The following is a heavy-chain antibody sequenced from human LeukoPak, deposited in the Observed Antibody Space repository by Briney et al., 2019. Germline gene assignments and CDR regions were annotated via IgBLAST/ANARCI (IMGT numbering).Heavy chain of an antibody. D-gene: IGHD2-2*01. CDR3: ARQAYQLPILYYYYYMDV. J-gene: IGHJ6*03. Sequence: PSETLSLTCAVYGGSFSGYYWSWIRQPPGKGLEWIGEINHSGSTNYNPSLKSRVTISVDTSKNQFSLKLSSVTAADTAVYYCARQAYQLPILYYYYYMDVWGKGTTVTVSS. V-gene: IGHV4-34*01. CDR2: INHSGST. CDR1: GGSFSGYY.